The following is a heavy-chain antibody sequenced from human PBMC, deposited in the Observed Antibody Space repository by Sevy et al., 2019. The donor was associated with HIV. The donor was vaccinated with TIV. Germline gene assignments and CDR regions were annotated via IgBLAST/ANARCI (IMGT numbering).Heavy chain of an antibody. Sequence: GGSLRLSCAASGFTFSSYSMNWVRQAPGKGLEWVSSISSSSSYIYYADSVKGRFTISRDNAKNSLYLQMNSLRAEDTAVYYCGGVRAPIIAAAGLFDYWGQGTLVTVSS. V-gene: IGHV3-21*01. CDR1: GFTFSSYS. D-gene: IGHD6-13*01. CDR2: ISSSSSYI. J-gene: IGHJ4*02. CDR3: GGVRAPIIAAAGLFDY.